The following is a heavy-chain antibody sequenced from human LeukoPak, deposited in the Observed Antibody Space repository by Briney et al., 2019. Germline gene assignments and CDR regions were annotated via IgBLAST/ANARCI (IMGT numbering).Heavy chain of an antibody. J-gene: IGHJ4*02. V-gene: IGHV3-21*01. CDR2: ITSGSNYI. CDR1: GFTFSNYN. Sequence: GGSLRHSCAASGFTFSNYNMSWVRQAPGKGLEWVSSITSGSNYIYYADSVKGRFTISRDNAKNSLYLQMNSLRADDAAVYYCARDLRLWGQGTLVTVSS. CDR3: ARDLRL.